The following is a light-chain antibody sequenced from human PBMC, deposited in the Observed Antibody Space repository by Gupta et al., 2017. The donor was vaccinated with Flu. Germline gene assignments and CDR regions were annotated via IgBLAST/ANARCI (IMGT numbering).Light chain of an antibody. CDR3: ASWDDSLNGLV. Sequence: QPVLTQPPSASGTPGQRVTISCSGSSSNIGSNTVNWYQQLPGTAPKLLIYSNNQRPSGVPDRFSGSKAGTASSLAISGLQSDDDAYYYGASWDDSLNGLVFGGGTKLTVL. J-gene: IGLJ2*01. CDR1: SSNIGSNT. CDR2: SNN. V-gene: IGLV1-44*01.